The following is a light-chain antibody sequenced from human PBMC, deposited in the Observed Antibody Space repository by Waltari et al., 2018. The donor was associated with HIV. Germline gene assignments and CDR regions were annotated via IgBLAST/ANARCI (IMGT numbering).Light chain of an antibody. CDR3: AAWDSSLSGLKWV. CDR2: RND. CDR1: TSNIGSTY. V-gene: IGLV1-47*01. J-gene: IGLJ3*02. Sequence: QSVLTQSPSASGTPGQRVTISRSGRTSNIGSTYVYWYQKLPGTAPNLLIYRNDQRPSGVPDRFSGSKSGSSASLAVSGLRSEDEADYYCAAWDSSLSGLKWVFGGGTKLTVL.